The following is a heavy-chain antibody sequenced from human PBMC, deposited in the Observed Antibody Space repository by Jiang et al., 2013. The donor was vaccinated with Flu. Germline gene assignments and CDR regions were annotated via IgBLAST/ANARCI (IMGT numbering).Heavy chain of an antibody. CDR3: ARGWHYGSGKGSRAGSYCDN. V-gene: IGHV4-34*01. CDR1: GGSFSGYY. Sequence: LLKPSETLSLTCAVYGGSFSGYYWSWIRQPPGKGLEWIGEINHSGSTNYNPSLKSRVTISVDTSKNQFSLKLSSVTAADTAVYYCARGWHYGSGKGSRAGSYCDNWGQGTLVTVSS. D-gene: IGHD3-10*01. J-gene: IGHJ4*02. CDR2: INHSGST.